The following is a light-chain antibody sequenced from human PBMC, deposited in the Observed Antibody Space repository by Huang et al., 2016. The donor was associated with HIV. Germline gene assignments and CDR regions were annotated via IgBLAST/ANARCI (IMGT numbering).Light chain of an antibody. V-gene: IGKV3-11*01. CDR2: DAS. Sequence: IVLPQSPGTLSFSPGETPTLSGGTSQTVLNALAWYNQKPGQAPRLLTYDASKRATGIPARFSGSGSGTDFTLTISSLEPEDSAVYYCQHRYNWPRTFGQGTKLEI. J-gene: IGKJ2*01. CDR3: QHRYNWPRT. CDR1: QTVLNA.